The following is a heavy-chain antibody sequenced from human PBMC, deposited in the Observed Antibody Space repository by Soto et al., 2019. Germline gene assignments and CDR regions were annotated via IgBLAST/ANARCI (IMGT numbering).Heavy chain of an antibody. J-gene: IGHJ4*02. D-gene: IGHD4-17*01. Sequence: TGGSLRLSCAASGFSFSRHDMYWVRQATGKGLEWVSAIGTAGDPYYPGSVKGRFTISRENAKNSLYLQMNSLRAGDTAVYYCARGPRAAYGDYYFDYWGQGTLVTVSS. CDR1: GFSFSRHD. V-gene: IGHV3-13*05. CDR3: ARGPRAAYGDYYFDY. CDR2: IGTAGDP.